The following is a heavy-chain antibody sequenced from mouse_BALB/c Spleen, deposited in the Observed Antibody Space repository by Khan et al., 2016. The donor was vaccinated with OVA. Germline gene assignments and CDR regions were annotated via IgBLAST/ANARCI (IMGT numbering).Heavy chain of an antibody. J-gene: IGHJ2*01. V-gene: IGHV1-20*02. CDR2: INPHIGET. CDR1: GYSFTGYF. CDR3: ARNYRSDVDY. Sequence: VQLKESGPELVKPGASVKISCKASGYSFTGYFMNWVMQSHGKSLEWIGRINPHIGETFYNQKFKDQATFTVDESSSTAHMELRSLASEGCAVYYCARNYRSDVDYWGQGTTLTVSS. D-gene: IGHD1-1*01.